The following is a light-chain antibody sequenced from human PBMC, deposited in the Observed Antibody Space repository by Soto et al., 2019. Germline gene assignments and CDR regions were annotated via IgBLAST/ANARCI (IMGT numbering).Light chain of an antibody. CDR2: EDN. Sequence: NFMLTQPHSVSESPGKTVTLSCTRSSGTIASFYVQWYQQRPGSAPTTVIFEDNQRPSGVPDRFSGSIDSSSNSASLSISGLQTEDEADYYCCSYAGSYTYVFGTGTKLTVL. V-gene: IGLV6-57*04. CDR1: SGTIASFY. J-gene: IGLJ1*01. CDR3: CSYAGSYTYV.